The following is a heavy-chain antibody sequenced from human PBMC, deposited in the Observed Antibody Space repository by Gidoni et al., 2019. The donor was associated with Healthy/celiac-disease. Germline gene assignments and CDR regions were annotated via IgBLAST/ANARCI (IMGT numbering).Heavy chain of an antibody. J-gene: IGHJ4*02. CDR3: ARHSREQLVEFDY. V-gene: IGHV4-39*01. D-gene: IGHD6-13*01. CDR1: AGSISSSSYY. CDR2: IYYSGST. Sequence: QLQLQESGPGLVKPSETLSLTCTVSAGSISSSSYYWGWIRQPPGKGLGWIGSIYYSGSTYYNPSLKSRVTISVDTSKNQFSLKLSSVTAADTAVYYCARHSREQLVEFDYWAREPWSPSPQ.